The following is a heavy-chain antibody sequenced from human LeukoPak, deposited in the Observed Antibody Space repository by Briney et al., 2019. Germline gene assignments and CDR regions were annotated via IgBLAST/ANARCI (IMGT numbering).Heavy chain of an antibody. CDR1: GFTLSSYW. Sequence: GGSLRLSWAASGFTLSSYWMHWVRQAPGKGLEYVSAISENGGRTYYANSVKGRFTNSRDNSKNTLYLQMDSLRAEDMAVYYCARDRVGGWAFDIWGQGTMVTVSS. J-gene: IGHJ3*02. CDR3: ARDRVGGWAFDI. CDR2: ISENGGRT. D-gene: IGHD3-16*01. V-gene: IGHV3-64*01.